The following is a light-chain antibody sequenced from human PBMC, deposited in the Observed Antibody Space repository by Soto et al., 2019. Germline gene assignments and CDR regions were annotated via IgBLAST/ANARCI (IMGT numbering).Light chain of an antibody. J-gene: IGLJ2*01. CDR3: ATWDDSLNGQV. CDR2: ANI. Sequence: QSVLTQPPSASGTPGQRVTISCSGSSSNIGSQAVNWYQQLPGTAPKLLIYANIQRPSGVPDRFSGSKSGTSASLAISGLQSEDEADYYCATWDDSLNGQVFGGGTKVTVL. CDR1: SSNIGSQA. V-gene: IGLV1-44*01.